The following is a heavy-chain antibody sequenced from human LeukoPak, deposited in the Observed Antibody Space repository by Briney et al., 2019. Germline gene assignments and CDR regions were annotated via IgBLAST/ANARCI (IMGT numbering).Heavy chain of an antibody. CDR3: AKDKGTYSSSSYYYMDV. J-gene: IGHJ6*03. CDR2: ISGSGGST. D-gene: IGHD6-6*01. Sequence: GGSLRLSCAAPGFTFSSYAMSWVRQAPGTGLEWVSAISGSGGSTYYADSVKGRFTISRDNSKNTLYLQMNSLGAEDTAVYYCAKDKGTYSSSSYYYMDVWGKGTTVTVSS. CDR1: GFTFSSYA. V-gene: IGHV3-23*01.